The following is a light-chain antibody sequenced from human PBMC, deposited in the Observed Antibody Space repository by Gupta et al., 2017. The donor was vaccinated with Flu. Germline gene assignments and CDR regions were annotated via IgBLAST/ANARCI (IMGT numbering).Light chain of an antibody. J-gene: IGKJ1*01. Sequence: TTGQTAFTSCRYSQCRRHSPRYNYSVWYMQKPGQGLQLLIYLGSNQGSLVVDRFSGKGSGTYXALTIRXAEVVDIGVYHQNKGQQSSSWTFGXGTKVEIK. CDR3: NKGQQSSSWT. V-gene: IGKV2-28*01. CDR1: QCRRHSPRYNY. CDR2: LGS.